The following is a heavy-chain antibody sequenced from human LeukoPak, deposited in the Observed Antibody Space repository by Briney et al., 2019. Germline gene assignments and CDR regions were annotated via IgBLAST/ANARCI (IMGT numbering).Heavy chain of an antibody. D-gene: IGHD6-13*01. V-gene: IGHV3-66*02. CDR2: IYSGGST. CDR3: ARGDKQLVFNRNKGGFDP. J-gene: IGHJ5*02. CDR1: GFTFSSYS. Sequence: GGSLRLSCAASGFTFSSYSMNWVRQAPGKGLEWVSVIYSGGSTYYADSVKGRFTISRDNSKNTLFLQMNTLRAEDTAVFYCARGDKQLVFNRNKGGFDPWGQGTLVTVSS.